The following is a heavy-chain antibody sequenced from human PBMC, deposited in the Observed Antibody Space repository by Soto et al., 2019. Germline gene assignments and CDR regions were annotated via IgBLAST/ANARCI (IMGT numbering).Heavy chain of an antibody. CDR2: IYESGYT. D-gene: IGHD5-18*01. V-gene: IGHV4-31*03. CDR1: GASVSSGAYY. CDR3: VRALRHTAMLYHWFDP. J-gene: IGHJ5*02. Sequence: TLSLTCTVSGASVSSGAYYWGWVRQRPGRGLEWIGYIYESGYTYYNTSLKSRLTILLDRSNNQFSLGLTSVTAADTAVYYCVRALRHTAMLYHWFDPWGQGTLVTVSS.